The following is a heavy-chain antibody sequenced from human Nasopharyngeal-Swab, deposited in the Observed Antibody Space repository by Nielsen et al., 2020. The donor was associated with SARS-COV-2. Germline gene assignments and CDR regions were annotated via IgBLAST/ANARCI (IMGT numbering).Heavy chain of an antibody. CDR1: GGSISSYY. V-gene: IGHV4-59*12. Sequence: SEILSLTCTVSGGSISSYYWSWIRQPPGKGLEWIGYIYHSGSTYYNPSLKSRVTISVDRSKNQFSLKLSSVTAADTAVYYCASLRSAPGDDAFDIWGQGTMVTVSS. CDR2: IYHSGST. CDR3: ASLRSAPGDDAFDI. D-gene: IGHD4-17*01. J-gene: IGHJ3*02.